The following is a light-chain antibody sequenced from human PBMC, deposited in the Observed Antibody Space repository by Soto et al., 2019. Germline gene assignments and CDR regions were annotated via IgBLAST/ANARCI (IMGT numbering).Light chain of an antibody. CDR3: AAWDDSPNGVV. Sequence: SALTQPPSVSGSPGQSVTISCTGTKEVASYNRVSWYQQTPGTSPKLLIYDVTKRASGISDRFSGSKSGNTASLTISGLLSEDEADYYCAAWDDSPNGVVFGGGTQLTVL. CDR2: DVT. V-gene: IGLV2-18*01. J-gene: IGLJ2*01. CDR1: KEVASYNR.